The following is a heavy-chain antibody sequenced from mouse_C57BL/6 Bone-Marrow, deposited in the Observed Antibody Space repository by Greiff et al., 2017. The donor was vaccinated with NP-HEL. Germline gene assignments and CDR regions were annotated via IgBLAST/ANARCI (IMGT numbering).Heavy chain of an antibody. D-gene: IGHD4-1*01. J-gene: IGHJ2*01. CDR1: GYTFTSYW. CDR3: ARKTGTLYYFDY. Sequence: QVQLKQPGAELVKPGASVKLSCKASGYTFTSYWMHWVKQRPGQGLEWIGMIHPNSGSTNYNEKFKSKATLTVDKSSSTAYMQLSSLTSEDSAVYYCARKTGTLYYFDYWGQGTTLTVSS. V-gene: IGHV1-64*01. CDR2: IHPNSGST.